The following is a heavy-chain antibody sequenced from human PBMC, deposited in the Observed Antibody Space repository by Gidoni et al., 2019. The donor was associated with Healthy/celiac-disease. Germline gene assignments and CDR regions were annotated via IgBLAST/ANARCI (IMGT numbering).Heavy chain of an antibody. D-gene: IGHD1-26*01. V-gene: IGHV4-39*01. J-gene: IGHJ4*02. CDR1: AGSISSSSYY. CDR3: ARATPAYSGSYLYIIRGGVFDY. CDR2: IYYSGST. Sequence: QLQLQESGPGLVKPSETLSLTCTVSAGSISSSSYYWGWTRQPPGKGLEWIGSIYYSGSTYYHPSLKSRFTISVDTSKNQFSLKLSSVTAADTAVYYCARATPAYSGSYLYIIRGGVFDYWGQGTLVTVSS.